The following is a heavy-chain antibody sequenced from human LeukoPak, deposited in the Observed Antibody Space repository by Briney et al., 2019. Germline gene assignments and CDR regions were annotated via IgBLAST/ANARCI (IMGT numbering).Heavy chain of an antibody. CDR1: GFTFSTYW. J-gene: IGHJ4*02. D-gene: IGHD5-18*01. CDR3: ATGHSYYYNS. CDR2: INGDGSST. Sequence: GGSLRLSCAASGFTFSTYWMHWVRQAPGKGLVWVSRINGDGSSTSSADSVKGRFTISRYNAKNTVYLQMNSLRAEDTAVYYCATGHSYYYNSWGQGTLVTVPS. V-gene: IGHV3-74*01.